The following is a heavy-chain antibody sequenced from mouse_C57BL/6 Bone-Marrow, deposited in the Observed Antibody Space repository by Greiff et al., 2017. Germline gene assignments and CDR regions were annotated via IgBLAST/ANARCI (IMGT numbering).Heavy chain of an antibody. CDR2: IDPENGDT. V-gene: IGHV14-4*01. Sequence: EVQLQQSGAELVRPGASVKLSCTASGFNIQDDYMHWVKQRPEQGLEWIGWIDPENGDTEYASKFQGKATITADTSSNTAYLQLSSLTSEDTAVYYCTTLLNQGGFDYWGQGTTLTVSS. J-gene: IGHJ2*01. CDR1: GFNIQDDY. CDR3: TTLLNQGGFDY. D-gene: IGHD1-3*01.